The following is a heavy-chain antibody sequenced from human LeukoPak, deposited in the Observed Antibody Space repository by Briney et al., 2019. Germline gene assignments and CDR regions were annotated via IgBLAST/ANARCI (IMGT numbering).Heavy chain of an antibody. V-gene: IGHV1-2*04. D-gene: IGHD6-19*01. J-gene: IGHJ4*02. Sequence: ASVKVSCEASGYTFTGYYMHWVRQAPGQGLEWMGWINPNSGGTNYAQKFQGWVTMTRDTSISTAYMELSRLRSDDTAVYYCARDGYSSGMYYFDYWGQGTLVTVSS. CDR2: INPNSGGT. CDR3: ARDGYSSGMYYFDY. CDR1: GYTFTGYY.